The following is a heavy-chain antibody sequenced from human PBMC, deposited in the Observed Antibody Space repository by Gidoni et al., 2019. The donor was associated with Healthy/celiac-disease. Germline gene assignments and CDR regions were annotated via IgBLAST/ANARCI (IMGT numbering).Heavy chain of an antibody. CDR3: ARVNIVASQVRHYYYGMDV. Sequence: EVQLVESGGGLVKPGGSLRLSCAASGFTFSSYSMNWVRQAPGKGLEWVSSISSSSSYIYYADSVKGRFTISRDNAKNSLYLQMNSLRAEDTAVYYCARVNIVASQVRHYYYGMDVWGQGTTVTVSS. CDR1: GFTFSSYS. CDR2: ISSSSSYI. V-gene: IGHV3-21*01. D-gene: IGHD5-12*01. J-gene: IGHJ6*02.